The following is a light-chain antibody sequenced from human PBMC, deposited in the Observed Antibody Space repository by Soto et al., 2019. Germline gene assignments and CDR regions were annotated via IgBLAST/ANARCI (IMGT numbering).Light chain of an antibody. CDR2: DAS. CDR3: QQFSA. CDR1: QGVSRW. Sequence: DIQMTQSPSTLSASVGDRVTLTCRASQGVSRWLAWYQQKPGKAPRLLIYDASKLESGVPSRFSGSGSGAEFTLTINGLQPDDFATYYCQQFSAFGQGTRLEIK. J-gene: IGKJ2*01. V-gene: IGKV1-5*01.